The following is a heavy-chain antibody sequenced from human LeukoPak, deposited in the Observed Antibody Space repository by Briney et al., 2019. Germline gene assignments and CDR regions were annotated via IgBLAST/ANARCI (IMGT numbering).Heavy chain of an antibody. Sequence: VASVKVSCKASGGTFSSYGISWVRQAPGQGLEWMGGIIPTFGTENYAQKFQGRVTITADESTSTAYMELSSLRSEDTAVYYCARDQVVRGVIRNWFDPWGQGTLVTVSS. J-gene: IGHJ5*02. CDR1: GGTFSSYG. V-gene: IGHV1-69*13. CDR2: IIPTFGTE. D-gene: IGHD3-10*01. CDR3: ARDQVVRGVIRNWFDP.